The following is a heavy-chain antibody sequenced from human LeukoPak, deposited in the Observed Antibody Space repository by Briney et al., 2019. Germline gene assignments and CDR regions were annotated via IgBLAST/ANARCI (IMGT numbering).Heavy chain of an antibody. D-gene: IGHD3-22*01. V-gene: IGHV3-23*01. J-gene: IGHJ4*02. CDR1: GFTFSSYA. CDR2: ISGSGGST. CDR3: AKFGSRYYYDSSGYYFDY. Sequence: PGGSLRLSCAASGFTFSSYAMSRVRQAPGKGLEWVSAISGSGGSTYYADSVKVRFTISRDNSKNTLYLQMNSLRAEDTAVYYCAKFGSRYYYDSSGYYFDYWGQGTLVTVSS.